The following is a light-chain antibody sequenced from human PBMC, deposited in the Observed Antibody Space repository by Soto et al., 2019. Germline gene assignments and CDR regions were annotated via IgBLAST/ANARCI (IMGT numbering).Light chain of an antibody. CDR3: QQSYYIPRS. J-gene: IGKJ2*03. CDR1: HNTNNY. CDR2: AAS. V-gene: IGKV1-39*01. Sequence: IQMTQSPSSLSASVGDRVTISCRASHNTNNYLNWYQQKPGTAPKPLIYAASSLQPGVPSRFNGSRSATDFTLTISSLQPEDSATYYCQQSYYIPRSFGQGTKLQI.